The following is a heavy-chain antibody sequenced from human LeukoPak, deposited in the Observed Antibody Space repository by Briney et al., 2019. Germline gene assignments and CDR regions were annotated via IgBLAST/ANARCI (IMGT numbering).Heavy chain of an antibody. V-gene: IGHV3-23*01. CDR1: GFTFNTFG. CDR3: AKSMGRSGWYGGY. D-gene: IGHD6-13*01. Sequence: GGSLRLSCVACGFTFNTFGMTWVRQAPGKGLEWVSGISDSGGSTYYADPVKGRFTISRDNSKNTVYLQMNSLRAEDTAIYYCAKSMGRSGWYGGYWGQGRLVTVSS. J-gene: IGHJ4*02. CDR2: ISDSGGST.